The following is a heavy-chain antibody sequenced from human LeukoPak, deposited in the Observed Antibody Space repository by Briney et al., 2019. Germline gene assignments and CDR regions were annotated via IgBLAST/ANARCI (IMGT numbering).Heavy chain of an antibody. Sequence: PGGSLRLSCAASGFTFSSHWMHWVRQAPGKGLVWVSRISSDGTNTNYADSVTGRFTISRDNSNNTLYLQMNSLRAEDTAVYYCAKPRGLAIVGAHFDYWGQGTLVTVSS. J-gene: IGHJ4*02. CDR2: ISSDGTNT. CDR3: AKPRGLAIVGAHFDY. V-gene: IGHV3-74*01. CDR1: GFTFSSHW. D-gene: IGHD1-26*01.